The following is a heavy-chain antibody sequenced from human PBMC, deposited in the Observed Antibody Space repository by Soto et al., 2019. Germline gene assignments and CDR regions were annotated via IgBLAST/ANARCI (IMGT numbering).Heavy chain of an antibody. V-gene: IGHV2-5*02. CDR3: VHSQCGGDCLLSYSTRDDYGIDV. Sequence: QITLKESGLTLVKPTQTLTLTCTFSGFSLNTGGLGVGWIRQPPGKALEWLALIYWDGDKRYSPSRQSRLISNKHSANNHVVLTITPMDPVDTPTYNWVHSQCGGDCLLSYSTRDDYGIDVWGQGNTVTVSS. CDR1: GFSLNTGGLG. J-gene: IGHJ6*02. D-gene: IGHD2-21*02. CDR2: IYWDGDK.